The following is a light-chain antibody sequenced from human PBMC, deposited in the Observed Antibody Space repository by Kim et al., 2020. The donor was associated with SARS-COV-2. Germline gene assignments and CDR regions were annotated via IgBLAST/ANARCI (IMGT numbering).Light chain of an antibody. CDR3: QQYDSYLYT. Sequence: DIQMTPSPSTLSASVGDRVTITCRASQSISTWLAWYQQKPGKAPKLLIYDASSLESGVPSRFSGSGSGTEFTLTISSLQPDDVATYYCQQYDSYLYTFGQGTKLEIK. J-gene: IGKJ2*01. V-gene: IGKV1-5*01. CDR2: DAS. CDR1: QSISTW.